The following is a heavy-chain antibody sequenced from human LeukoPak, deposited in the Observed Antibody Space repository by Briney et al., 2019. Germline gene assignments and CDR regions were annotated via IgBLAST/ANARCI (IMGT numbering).Heavy chain of an antibody. Sequence: SETLSLTCAVYGGSFSGYYWSWIRQPPGKGLEWIGEINHSGSTNYNPSLKSRVTISVDTSKDQFSLKLSSVTAADTAVYYCARVSTRKRRTYGMDVWGKGTTVTVSS. CDR2: INHSGST. V-gene: IGHV4-34*01. CDR3: ARVSTRKRRTYGMDV. D-gene: IGHD1-1*01. CDR1: GGSFSGYY. J-gene: IGHJ6*04.